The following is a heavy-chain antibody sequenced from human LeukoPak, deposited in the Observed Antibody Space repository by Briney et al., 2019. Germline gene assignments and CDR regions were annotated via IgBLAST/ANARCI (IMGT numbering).Heavy chain of an antibody. D-gene: IGHD2-21*02. J-gene: IGHJ4*02. CDR1: GFTFSSSA. V-gene: IGHV3-23*01. Sequence: GGSLRLSCAASGFTFSSSAMSWVRQAPGKGLEWVSAISNNGGYTYYADSVQGRFTISRDNSKSTLCLQMNSLRAEDTAVYYCAKQTYCGGDCYSGLFDYWGQGTLVTVSS. CDR2: ISNNGGYT. CDR3: AKQTYCGGDCYSGLFDY.